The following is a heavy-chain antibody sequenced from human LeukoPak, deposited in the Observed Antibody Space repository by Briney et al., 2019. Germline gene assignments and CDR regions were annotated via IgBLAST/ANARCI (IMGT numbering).Heavy chain of an antibody. CDR3: AGQYSSGSKLGYDY. Sequence: SETLSLTCAVYGGSFSGYFWSWIRQPPGKGLEWIGEINHSGSTNYNPSLKSRVTISVDTSKNQFSLKLSSVTAADTAVYYCAGQYSSGSKLGYDYWGQGTLVTVSS. D-gene: IGHD6-19*01. J-gene: IGHJ4*02. CDR2: INHSGST. V-gene: IGHV4-34*01. CDR1: GGSFSGYF.